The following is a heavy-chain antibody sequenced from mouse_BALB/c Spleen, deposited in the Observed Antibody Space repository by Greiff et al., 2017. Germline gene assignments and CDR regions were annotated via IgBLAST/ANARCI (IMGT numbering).Heavy chain of an antibody. CDR2: ILPGSGST. D-gene: IGHD2-3*01. CDR1: GYTFSSYW. Sequence: VQLQQSGAELMKPGASVKISCKATGYTFSSYWIAWVKQRPGHGLEWIGEILPGSGSTHYNEKFKGKATFTADTASNTAYMQLSSLTSEDSAVYYCARSGWLVRDYWGQGTTLTVSS. V-gene: IGHV1-9*01. CDR3: ARSGWLVRDY. J-gene: IGHJ2*01.